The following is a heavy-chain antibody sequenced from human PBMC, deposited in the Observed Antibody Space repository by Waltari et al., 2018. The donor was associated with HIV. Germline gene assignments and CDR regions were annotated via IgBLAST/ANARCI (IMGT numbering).Heavy chain of an antibody. CDR2: SRAKAYGGTS. V-gene: IGHV3-49*04. CDR1: GFPFGNFA. Sequence: DVQLVESGGDLVQPGRSLRLSCAGSGFPFGNFAMTWVRQAPGKGLEWVGYSRAKAYGGTSEYAASVKGRFVISRDDSKSIAYLQMNSLKTEDTAIYYCTRGSGRYEYWGQGTMTTVSS. J-gene: IGHJ4*02. D-gene: IGHD1-26*01. CDR3: TRGSGRYEY.